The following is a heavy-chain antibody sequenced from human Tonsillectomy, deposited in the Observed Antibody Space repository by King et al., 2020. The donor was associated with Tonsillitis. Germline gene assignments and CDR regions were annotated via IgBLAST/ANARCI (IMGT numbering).Heavy chain of an antibody. CDR3: ASHCSSGWYGNSYYYDGMDV. J-gene: IGHJ6*02. CDR2: ISGSGGST. CDR1: GFTFSSYA. D-gene: IGHD6-19*01. V-gene: IGHV3-23*04. Sequence: VQLVESGGGLVQPGGSLRLSCAASGFTFSSYAMSWVRQAPGKGLEWVSAISGSGGSTFYADSVKGRSTISRGNSKNTLYLQMNSLRAEDTAVYYCASHCSSGWYGNSYYYDGMDVWGQGTTVTVSS.